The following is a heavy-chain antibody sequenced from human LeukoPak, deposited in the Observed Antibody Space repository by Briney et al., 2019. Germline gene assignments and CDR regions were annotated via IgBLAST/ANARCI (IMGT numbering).Heavy chain of an antibody. CDR3: AKDPHSGGSSWSPFDF. Sequence: GGSLRFSCAASRFTFSSFGMHWVRRAPGKGLEWVAVSSYDGSNQYYADSVKGRFTISRDNSKNTLYLQMNSPRAEDTAVYYCAKDPHSGGSSWSPFDFWGQGTLVTVSS. D-gene: IGHD6-13*01. V-gene: IGHV3-30*18. CDR1: RFTFSSFG. J-gene: IGHJ4*02. CDR2: SSYDGSNQ.